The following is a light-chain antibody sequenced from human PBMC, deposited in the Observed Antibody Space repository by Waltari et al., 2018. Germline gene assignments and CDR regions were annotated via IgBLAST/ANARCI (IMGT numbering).Light chain of an antibody. J-gene: IGKJ4*01. Sequence: DIVMTQSPDSLAVSLGERATINCKSSRSVFYSPNNKNYLSWYQQKPGQPPKLLIYWASTRESGVPSRFSGSGSGTDFTLTISSLQAEDVALYCCQQFYGSPFTFGGGTKVEIK. CDR1: RSVFYSPNNKNY. V-gene: IGKV4-1*01. CDR3: QQFYGSPFT. CDR2: WAS.